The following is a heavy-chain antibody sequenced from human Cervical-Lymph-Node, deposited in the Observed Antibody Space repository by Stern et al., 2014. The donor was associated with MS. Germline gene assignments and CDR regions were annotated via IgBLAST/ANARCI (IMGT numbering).Heavy chain of an antibody. D-gene: IGHD3-10*01. J-gene: IGHJ4*02. CDR3: ARAYTYYSNSAGY. CDR2: IIPTFETP. Sequence: VQLVESGAEVKKPGSSVKVSCKASGGTFSSYEITWVRQAPGQGLAWMGGIIPTFETPTYAQKFQDRVTISADESTSTAYMELSSLKSEDTAIYFCARAYTYYSNSAGYWGQGTLVTVSS. CDR1: GGTFSSYE. V-gene: IGHV1-69*01.